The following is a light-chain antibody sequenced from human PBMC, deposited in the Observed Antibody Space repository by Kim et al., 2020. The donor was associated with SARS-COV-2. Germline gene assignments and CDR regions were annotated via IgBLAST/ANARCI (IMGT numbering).Light chain of an antibody. Sequence: APGKTARITCGGNDIVSKSVHWYQKKPVLAPVLVIHYDRDRPSGIPERFSGSNSGNTATLTISRVEAGDEADYYCQVWDSSSDHRVFGGGTKLTVL. CDR1: DIVSKS. J-gene: IGLJ3*02. V-gene: IGLV3-21*04. CDR2: YDR. CDR3: QVWDSSSDHRV.